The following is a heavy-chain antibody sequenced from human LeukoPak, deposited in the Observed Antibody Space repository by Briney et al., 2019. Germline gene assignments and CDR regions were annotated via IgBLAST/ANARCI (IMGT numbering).Heavy chain of an antibody. CDR3: ARDGSCSGYDFPMVMGAFDI. Sequence: GGSLRLSCAASGFTVSSNYMSWVRQAPGKGLEWVSVIYSGGSTYYADSVKGRFTISRDNSKNTLYLQMNSLRAEDTAVYYCARDGSCSGYDFPMVMGAFDIWGQGTMVTVSS. V-gene: IGHV3-53*01. D-gene: IGHD5-12*01. CDR1: GFTVSSNY. CDR2: IYSGGST. J-gene: IGHJ3*02.